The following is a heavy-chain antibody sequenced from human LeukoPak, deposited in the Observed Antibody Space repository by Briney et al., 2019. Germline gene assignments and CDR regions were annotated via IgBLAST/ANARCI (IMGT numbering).Heavy chain of an antibody. D-gene: IGHD3-16*02. CDR3: ARRPPERLGELSLDPYFDY. V-gene: IGHV4-39*01. CDR1: GGSISSSSHY. CDR2: IYYSGST. Sequence: PSETLSLTCTVSGGSISSSSHYWGWIRQPPGKGLEWIGSIYYSGSTYYNPSLKSRVTISVDTSKNQFSLKLSSVTAADTAVYYCARRPPERLGELSLDPYFDYWGQGTLVTVSS. J-gene: IGHJ4*02.